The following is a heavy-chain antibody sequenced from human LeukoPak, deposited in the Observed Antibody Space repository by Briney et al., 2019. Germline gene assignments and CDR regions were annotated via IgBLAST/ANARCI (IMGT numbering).Heavy chain of an antibody. D-gene: IGHD2-15*01. CDR2: IYYSGST. CDR1: GGSISSGGYY. CDR3: ARESRIGHLFDY. V-gene: IGHV4-31*03. Sequence: PSETLSLTCTVSGGSISSGGYYWSWIRQHPGKGLEWIGYIYYSGSTYYNPALKSRVTISVDTSKNQFSLKLSSVTAADTAVYYCARESRIGHLFDYWGQGTLVTVSS. J-gene: IGHJ4*02.